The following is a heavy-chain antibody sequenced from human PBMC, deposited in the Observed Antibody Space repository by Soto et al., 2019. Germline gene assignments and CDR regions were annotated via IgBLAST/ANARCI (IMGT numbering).Heavy chain of an antibody. Sequence: GGSLRLSCAASGFTFSSYAMSWVRQAPGKGLEWVSAISGSGGSTYYADSVKGRFTISRDNSKNTLYLQMNSLRAEDTAVYYCAKDRHDYGDFYYYYYMDVWGKGTTVTVSS. CDR1: GFTFSSYA. J-gene: IGHJ6*03. V-gene: IGHV3-23*01. CDR3: AKDRHDYGDFYYYYYMDV. D-gene: IGHD4-17*01. CDR2: ISGSGGST.